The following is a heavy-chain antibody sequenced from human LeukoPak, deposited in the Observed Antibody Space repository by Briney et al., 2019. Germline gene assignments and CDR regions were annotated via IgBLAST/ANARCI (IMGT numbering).Heavy chain of an antibody. V-gene: IGHV3-23*01. CDR2: ISGSGGST. CDR3: AKDLQASGHAPVYYYGMDV. J-gene: IGHJ6*02. CDR1: GFTFSSYA. Sequence: GGSLRLSCAASGFTFSSYAMSWVRQAPGKGLEWVSAISGSGGSTYYADSVKGRFTISRDNSKNTLYLQMNSLRAEDTAVYYCAKDLQASGHAPVYYYGMDVWGQGTTVTVSS. D-gene: IGHD5-12*01.